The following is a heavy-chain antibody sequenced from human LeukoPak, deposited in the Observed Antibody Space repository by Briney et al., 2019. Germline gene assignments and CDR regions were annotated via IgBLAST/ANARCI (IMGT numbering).Heavy chain of an antibody. CDR2: ISGSGTST. J-gene: IGHJ4*02. V-gene: IGHV3-23*01. CDR1: GFTFRSYA. D-gene: IGHD6-13*01. Sequence: GGSLRLSCAASGFTFRSYAMSWVRQAPGKGLDWVSVISGSGTSTYYADSVKGRFTISRDNSKNTLYLQMHSLRAEDTAVYYCAKSFGPVIAAAGTGADWGQGTLVTVSS. CDR3: AKSFGPVIAAAGTGAD.